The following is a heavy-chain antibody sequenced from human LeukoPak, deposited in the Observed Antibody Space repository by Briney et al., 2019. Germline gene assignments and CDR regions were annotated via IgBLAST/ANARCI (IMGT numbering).Heavy chain of an antibody. D-gene: IGHD3-22*01. CDR2: IYNSGST. J-gene: IGHJ4*02. V-gene: IGHV4-4*07. CDR1: GGSISSYY. CDR3: ARAYYYDTSGPSGLFDY. Sequence: SETLSLTCTVSGGSISSYYWTWIRQPAGKGLEWIGRIYNSGSTNYNPSLKSRVTMSVDTSQNQFSLKLSSVTAADTAVYYCARAYYYDTSGPSGLFDYWGQGTLVTVSS.